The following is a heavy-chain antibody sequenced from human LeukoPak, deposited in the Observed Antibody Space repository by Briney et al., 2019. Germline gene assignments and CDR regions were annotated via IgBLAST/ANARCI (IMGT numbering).Heavy chain of an antibody. CDR2: ISAYNGNT. CDR3: ARDTILPLKYCSSTSCYIWFDP. J-gene: IGHJ5*02. Sequence: ASVKVSCKASGYTFTSYGISWVRQAPGQGLEWMGWISAYNGNTNYAQKLQGRVTMTTDTSTSTAYMELRSLRSDDTAVYYCARDTILPLKYCSSTSCYIWFDPWGQGTLVTVSS. V-gene: IGHV1-18*01. D-gene: IGHD2-2*02. CDR1: GYTFTSYG.